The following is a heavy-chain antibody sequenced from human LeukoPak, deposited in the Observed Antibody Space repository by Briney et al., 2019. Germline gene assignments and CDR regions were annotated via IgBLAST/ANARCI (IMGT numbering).Heavy chain of an antibody. CDR1: GFAFDKYA. J-gene: IGHJ4*02. D-gene: IGHD3-22*01. CDR2: SNDNGVST. Sequence: GGSLRLSCAASGFAFDKYAMIWLRQAPGKGLEWVFLSNDNGVSTYYADSVKGRFTISRDNYRNPLHLNMNNVTVEDTGFYYCAKESESRGWDHSDHWGQGTLVTVSS. CDR3: AKESESRGWDHSDH. V-gene: IGHV3-23*01.